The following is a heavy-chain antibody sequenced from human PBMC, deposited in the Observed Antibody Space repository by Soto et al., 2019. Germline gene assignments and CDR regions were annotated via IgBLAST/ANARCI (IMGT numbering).Heavy chain of an antibody. CDR2: IKSKTDGGTT. Sequence: GGSLRLSCAASGFTFSNAWMNWVRQAPGKGLEWVGRIKSKTDGGTTDYAAPVKGRFTISRDDSKNTLYLQMNSLKTEDTALYYCTTASSSHSQYYYDSSGYSELNDYWGQGTLVTVSS. CDR1: GFTFSNAW. CDR3: TTASSSHSQYYYDSSGYSELNDY. D-gene: IGHD3-22*01. J-gene: IGHJ4*02. V-gene: IGHV3-15*07.